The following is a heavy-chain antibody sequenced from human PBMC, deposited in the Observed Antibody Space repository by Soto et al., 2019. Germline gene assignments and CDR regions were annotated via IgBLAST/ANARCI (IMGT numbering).Heavy chain of an antibody. Sequence: LRLSCAASGFIFSSFGMNWVRQAPGKGLEWISYISRSSSTIYYADSVKGRFTVSRGNAKNSLYLRMNSLRDEDTAVYYCARDGRDCSDGVCYFHLWGPGTLVTVSS. CDR2: ISRSSSTI. D-gene: IGHD2-8*01. J-gene: IGHJ1*01. CDR3: ARDGRDCSDGVCYFHL. CDR1: GFIFSSFG. V-gene: IGHV3-48*02.